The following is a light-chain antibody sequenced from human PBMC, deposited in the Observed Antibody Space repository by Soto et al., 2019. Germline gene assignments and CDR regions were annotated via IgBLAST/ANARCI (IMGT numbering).Light chain of an antibody. CDR1: QPISGF. CDR2: GAS. Sequence: DIQMTQFPSTLSATVGDSVTITCRASQPISGFLAWYQQKPGKAPKVLIHGASTLETGVPARFSASGSGTEFTLTISSLQPDDFATYYCQQYNRLWTFGQGTTVEVK. CDR3: QQYNRLWT. J-gene: IGKJ1*01. V-gene: IGKV1-5*01.